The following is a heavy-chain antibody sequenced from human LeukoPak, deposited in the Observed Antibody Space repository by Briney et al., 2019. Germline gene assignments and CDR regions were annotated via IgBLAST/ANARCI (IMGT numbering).Heavy chain of an antibody. D-gene: IGHD3-10*01. CDR1: GFTFSNHW. V-gene: IGHV3-74*01. CDR2: INRGGSRT. J-gene: IGHJ4*02. Sequence: GGSLRLSCAASGFTFSNHWMHWVRQAPGKGLMWVSRINRGGSRTDYADSVKGRFTISRDNAKNSLYLQMNSLRAEDTALYYCAKLVSDYYGSGSPSDYWGQGTLVTVSS. CDR3: AKLVSDYYGSGSPSDY.